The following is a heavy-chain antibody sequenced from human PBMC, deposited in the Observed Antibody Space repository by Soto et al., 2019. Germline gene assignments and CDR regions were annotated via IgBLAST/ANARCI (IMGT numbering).Heavy chain of an antibody. D-gene: IGHD3-22*01. Sequence: XSVKVCCKASGCTFTSYGIRWVRQAPGQGLECMGWISAYNGNTNYAQKLQGRVTMTTDTSTSTAYMELRSLRSDDTAVYYCARDQAYYYDSTGYYSPCDFDYWGQGTLVTVSS. V-gene: IGHV1-18*04. CDR3: ARDQAYYYDSTGYYSPCDFDY. CDR1: GCTFTSYG. CDR2: ISAYNGNT. J-gene: IGHJ4*02.